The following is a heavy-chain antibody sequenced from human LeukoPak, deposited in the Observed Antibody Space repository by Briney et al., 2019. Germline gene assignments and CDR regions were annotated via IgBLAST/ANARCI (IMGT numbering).Heavy chain of an antibody. CDR2: IYPGDSDT. Sequence: GESLKISCKGSGYSFTSYWIGWVRQMPGKGLEWMGVIYPGDSDTRYSPSFQGQVTISADKSISTAYLQWSSLKASDTAMYYCARGVLLWFGELFSGMDVWGQGTTVTVSS. CDR3: ARGVLLWFGELFSGMDV. V-gene: IGHV5-51*01. D-gene: IGHD3-10*01. J-gene: IGHJ6*02. CDR1: GYSFTSYW.